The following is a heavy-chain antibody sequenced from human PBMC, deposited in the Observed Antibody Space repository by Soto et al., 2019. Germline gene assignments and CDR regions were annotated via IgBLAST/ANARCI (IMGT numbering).Heavy chain of an antibody. CDR1: GFSFDDHY. V-gene: IGHV3-11*01. CDR3: ARIKTSAPWMQCLDD. CDR2: ISKRGDKI. D-gene: IGHD2-2*03. Sequence: QVQLVESGGGLVKPGGSLRLSCIASGFSFDDHYMTWVRQAPGKGLEWISQISKRGDKIFYADSVRGRFTISRDNGKNALYLQLSSLRDEDTAVYYCARIKTSAPWMQCLDDWGQGTLVTVSS. J-gene: IGHJ4*02.